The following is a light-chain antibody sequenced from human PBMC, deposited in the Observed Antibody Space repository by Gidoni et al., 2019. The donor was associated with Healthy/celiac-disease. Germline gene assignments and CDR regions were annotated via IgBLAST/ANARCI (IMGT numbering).Light chain of an antibody. V-gene: IGKV1-39*01. Sequence: DIQMTQSPSSLSASVGDRVNITCRASQSISSYLNWYQPKPGKAPKLLIYAASSLQSGVPSRFSGSGSGTDFTLTISSLQPEDFATYYCQQSYSTPLTFGGGTKVEIK. CDR3: QQSYSTPLT. CDR2: AAS. J-gene: IGKJ4*01. CDR1: QSISSY.